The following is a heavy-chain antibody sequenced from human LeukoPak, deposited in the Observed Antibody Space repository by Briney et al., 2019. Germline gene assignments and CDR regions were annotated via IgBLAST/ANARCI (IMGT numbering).Heavy chain of an antibody. J-gene: IGHJ4*02. Sequence: SVKVSCEASGGTFSSYAISWVRQAPGQGLEWMGRIIPIFGTANYAQKFQGRVTITMDESTSTAYMELSSLRSEDTAVYYCARIGTSVVVAATPVDYWGQGTLVTVSS. CDR3: ARIGTSVVVAATPVDY. CDR1: GGTFSSYA. CDR2: IIPIFGTA. V-gene: IGHV1-69*05. D-gene: IGHD2-15*01.